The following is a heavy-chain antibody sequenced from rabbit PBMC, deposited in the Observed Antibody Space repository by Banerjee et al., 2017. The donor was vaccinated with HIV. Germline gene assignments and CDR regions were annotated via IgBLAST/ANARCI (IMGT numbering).Heavy chain of an antibody. J-gene: IGHJ4*01. CDR2: IYISTGSI. D-gene: IGHD7-1*01. CDR3: ARDYTAKRWYLDL. CDR1: GSDISSNA. V-gene: IGHV1S45*01. Sequence: QQQLEESGGGLVKPGGTLTLTCKASGSDISSNAMCWVRQAPGKGLEWIGCIYISTGSIWYASWAIGRFTISKASSTTVTLQMTSLTAADTATYFCARDYTAKRWYLDLWGQGTLVTVS.